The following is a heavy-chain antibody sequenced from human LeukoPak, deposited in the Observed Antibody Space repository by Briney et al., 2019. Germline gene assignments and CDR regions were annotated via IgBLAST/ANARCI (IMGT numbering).Heavy chain of an antibody. CDR1: GYTFTGYY. D-gene: IGHD5-18*01. J-gene: IGHJ3*02. Sequence: GASVKVSCKASGYTFTGYYMHWVRQAPGQGLEWMGWINPNSGGTNYAQKFQGRVTMTRDTSISTAYMELSRLRSDDTAVYYCARIPRYSYGYVGAFDIWGQGTMVTVSS. CDR2: INPNSGGT. V-gene: IGHV1-2*02. CDR3: ARIPRYSYGYVGAFDI.